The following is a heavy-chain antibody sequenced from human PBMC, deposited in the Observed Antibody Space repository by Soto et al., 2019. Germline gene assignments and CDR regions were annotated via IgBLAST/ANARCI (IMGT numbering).Heavy chain of an antibody. CDR1: GYTFTGYY. D-gene: IGHD2-2*02. CDR3: ARDRGVVPAAIHPTYGMDV. J-gene: IGHJ6*02. Sequence: ASVKVSCKASGYTFTGYYMHWVRQAPGQGLEWMGWINPNSGGTNYAQKFQGWVTMTRDTSISTAYMELSRLRSDDTAVYYCARDRGVVPAAIHPTYGMDVWGQGTTVTVSS. CDR2: INPNSGGT. V-gene: IGHV1-2*04.